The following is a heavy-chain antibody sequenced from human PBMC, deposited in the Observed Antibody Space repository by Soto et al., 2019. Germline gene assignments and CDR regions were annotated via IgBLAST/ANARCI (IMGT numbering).Heavy chain of an antibody. Sequence: QVQLVQSGAEVKKPGASVKVSCKASGYTFTSYGISWVRQAPGQGLEWMGWISAYNGNTNYAQKLQGRVTMTTDTPTSTAYMELRSLRSDDTAVYYCARDRERYSYGSNFDYWGQGTLVTVSS. J-gene: IGHJ4*02. V-gene: IGHV1-18*01. D-gene: IGHD5-18*01. CDR1: GYTFTSYG. CDR3: ARDRERYSYGSNFDY. CDR2: ISAYNGNT.